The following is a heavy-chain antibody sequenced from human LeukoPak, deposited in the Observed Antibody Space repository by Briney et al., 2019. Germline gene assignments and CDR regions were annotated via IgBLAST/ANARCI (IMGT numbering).Heavy chain of an antibody. V-gene: IGHV4-34*01. Sequence: PSETLSLTCAVYGVSFSGYYWSWIRQPPGKGLEWIGEINHSGSTNYNPSLKSRVTISVDTSKNQFSLKLSSVTAADTAVYYCASDGDTTPAGYWGQGTLVTVSS. CDR3: ASDGDTTPAGY. D-gene: IGHD1-14*01. CDR1: GVSFSGYY. J-gene: IGHJ4*02. CDR2: INHSGST.